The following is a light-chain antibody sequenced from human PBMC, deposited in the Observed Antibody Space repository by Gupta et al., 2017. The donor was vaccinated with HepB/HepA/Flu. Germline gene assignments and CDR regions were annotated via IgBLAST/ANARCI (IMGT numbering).Light chain of an antibody. CDR3: QQSYSAPPSS. J-gene: IGKJ2*04. Sequence: DIQLTQSPSPLSASVGDRVTINCRASQGISTFLNWYQQKPGRAPKVLIYSASSLQSGVPSRFSGSGSGTDFTLTISRLLPEDSATYYCQQSYSAPPSSFGQGTKLEI. CDR1: QGISTF. CDR2: SAS. V-gene: IGKV1-39*01.